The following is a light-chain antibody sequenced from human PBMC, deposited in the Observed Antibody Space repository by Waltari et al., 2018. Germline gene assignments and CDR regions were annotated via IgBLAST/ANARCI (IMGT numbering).Light chain of an antibody. CDR1: SSDVGGYNY. J-gene: IGLJ2*01. CDR3: SSYVASKVV. Sequence: QSALTQPPSASGSLGQSVTLSCSGTSSDVGGYNYVSWYQQHPGKAPKLLIYEVSNRPSGVSARFSGCKSGNTASLTVSALQTEDEADYYCSSYVASKVVFGGGTRLTVL. V-gene: IGLV2-8*01. CDR2: EVS.